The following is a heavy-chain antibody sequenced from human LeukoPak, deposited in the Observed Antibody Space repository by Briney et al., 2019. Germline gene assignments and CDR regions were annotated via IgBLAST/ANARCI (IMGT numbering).Heavy chain of an antibody. J-gene: IGHJ4*02. CDR2: ISYDGSNK. D-gene: IGHD3-22*01. CDR1: GFTFSSYA. Sequence: GGSLRLSCAASGFTFSSYAMHWVRQAPGKGLEWVAVISYDGSNKYYADSVKGRFTISRDNSKNTLYLQMNSLRAEDTAVYYCARDPIGGDYFDYWGQGTLVTVSS. V-gene: IGHV3-30-3*01. CDR3: ARDPIGGDYFDY.